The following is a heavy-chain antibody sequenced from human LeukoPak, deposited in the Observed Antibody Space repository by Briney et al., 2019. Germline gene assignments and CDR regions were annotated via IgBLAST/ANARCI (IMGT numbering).Heavy chain of an antibody. D-gene: IGHD4-23*01. V-gene: IGHV3-53*01. CDR3: ASYGGRFDY. Sequence: GGSPRLSCAASGFIFSQYSMNWVRQAPGKGLEWVSVIYSGGSTYYADSVKGRFTISRDNSKNTLYLQMNSLRAEDTAVYYCASYGGRFDYWGQGTLVTVSS. CDR2: IYSGGST. J-gene: IGHJ4*02. CDR1: GFIFSQYS.